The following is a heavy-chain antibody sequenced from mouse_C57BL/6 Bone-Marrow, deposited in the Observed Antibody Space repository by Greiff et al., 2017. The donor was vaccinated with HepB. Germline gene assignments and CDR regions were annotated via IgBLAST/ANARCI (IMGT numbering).Heavy chain of an antibody. CDR3: TRDHYYGSSYCWSFDV. Sequence: EVQWVESGEGLVKPGGSLKLSCAASGFTFSSYAMSWVRQTPEKRLEWVAYISSGGDYIYYADTVKGRFTISRDNARNTLYLQMSSLKSEDTAMYYCTRDHYYGSSYCWSFDVWGTGTTVTVSS. V-gene: IGHV5-9-1*02. CDR2: ISSGGDYI. CDR1: GFTFSSYA. D-gene: IGHD1-1*01. J-gene: IGHJ1*03.